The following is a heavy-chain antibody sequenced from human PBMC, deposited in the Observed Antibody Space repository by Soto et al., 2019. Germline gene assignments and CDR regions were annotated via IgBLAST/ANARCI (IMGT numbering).Heavy chain of an antibody. V-gene: IGHV4-30-4*01. Sequence: SETLSLTCTVSGVSVNSGNYYWGWIRQTPGKGLEWIGYIYYSGSTYYNPSLKSRVTISVDTSKNQFSLKLSSVTAADTAVYYCARARQYYDCELDPWGQGTLVTVSS. J-gene: IGHJ5*02. D-gene: IGHD3-16*01. CDR2: IYYSGST. CDR1: GVSVNSGNYY. CDR3: ARARQYYDCELDP.